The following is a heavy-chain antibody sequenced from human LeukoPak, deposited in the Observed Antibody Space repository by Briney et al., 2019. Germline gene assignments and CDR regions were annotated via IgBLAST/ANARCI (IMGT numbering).Heavy chain of an antibody. CDR2: IYYSGRT. Sequence: PSETLSLTCTVSGGSISSSSYYWGWIRQPPGKGLEWIGSIYYSGRTYYNPSLKSRVTISVDTSKNQFSLKLSSVTAADTAVYYCARSSGSYGANFDYWGQGTLVTVSS. CDR3: ARSSGSYGANFDY. J-gene: IGHJ4*02. V-gene: IGHV4-39*07. CDR1: GGSISSSSYY. D-gene: IGHD1-26*01.